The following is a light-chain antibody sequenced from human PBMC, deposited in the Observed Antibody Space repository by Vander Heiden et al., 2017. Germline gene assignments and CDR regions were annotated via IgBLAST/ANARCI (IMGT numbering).Light chain of an antibody. Sequence: ELVLTQSPATLSLYPGERATLSCRASQSVSSCLAWYQQRPGQAPRLLIYEASTRATGIPARFSGSESGTDFTLTISSLEPEDFAVYYCQQRSNWPPLTFGGGTKVEIK. CDR3: QQRSNWPPLT. V-gene: IGKV3-11*01. CDR1: QSVSSC. J-gene: IGKJ4*01. CDR2: EAS.